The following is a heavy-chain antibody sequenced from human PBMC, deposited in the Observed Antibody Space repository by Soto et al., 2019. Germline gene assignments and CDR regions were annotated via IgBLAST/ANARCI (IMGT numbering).Heavy chain of an antibody. D-gene: IGHD6-19*01. V-gene: IGHV3-23*01. CDR2: ISGSGGST. CDR3: AKDHPVEPGIAVAGTRDY. Sequence: GESLKISCAASGFTFSSYAMSWVRQAPGKGLEWVSAISGSGGSTYYADSVKGRFTISRDNSKNTLYLQMNSLRAEDTAVYYCAKDHPVEPGIAVAGTRDYWGQGTLVTVSS. J-gene: IGHJ4*02. CDR1: GFTFSSYA.